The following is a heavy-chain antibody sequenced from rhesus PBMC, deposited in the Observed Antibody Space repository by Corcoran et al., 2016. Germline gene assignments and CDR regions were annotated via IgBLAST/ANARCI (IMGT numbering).Heavy chain of an antibody. J-gene: IGHJ4*01. Sequence: EVRLVESGGGLVQPGGSLRLSCAASGFTFSDYYMSWVRQAPGKGPEWLGFLRNKAKGGTAEYAASVKGRFTISRDDSKSIASLQMNSLKTEDTAVYYCARGPNEEYYFDYWGQGVLVTVSS. CDR3: ARGPNEEYYFDY. CDR1: GFTFSDYY. V-gene: IGHV3-116*02. CDR2: LRNKAKGGTA. D-gene: IGHD1-32*01.